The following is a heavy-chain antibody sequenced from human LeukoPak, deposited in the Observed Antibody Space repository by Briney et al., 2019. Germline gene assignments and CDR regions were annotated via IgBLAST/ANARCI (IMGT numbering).Heavy chain of an antibody. CDR1: GLTFSSYA. Sequence: PGGSLRLSCAASGLTFSSYAMSWIRQAPGKGLEWVSAISGSGGSTYYADSVKGRFTISRDNSKNTLYLQMNSLRAEDTAVYYCAKARGSYFDYWGQGTLVTVSS. V-gene: IGHV3-23*01. CDR3: AKARGSYFDY. CDR2: ISGSGGST. J-gene: IGHJ4*02. D-gene: IGHD1-26*01.